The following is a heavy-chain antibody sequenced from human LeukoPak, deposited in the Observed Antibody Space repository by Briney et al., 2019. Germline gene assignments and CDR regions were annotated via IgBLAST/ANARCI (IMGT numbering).Heavy chain of an antibody. J-gene: IGHJ4*02. CDR3: ARDQRRYYFDY. CDR2: IYHSGST. V-gene: IGHV4-38-2*02. CDR1: GYSISSGYY. Sequence: PSETLSLTCTVSGYSISSGYYWGWIRQPPGKGLEWIGSIYHSGSTYYNPSLKSRVTISVDTSKNQFSLKLSSVTAADTAVYYCARDQRRYYFDYWGQGTLVTVSS.